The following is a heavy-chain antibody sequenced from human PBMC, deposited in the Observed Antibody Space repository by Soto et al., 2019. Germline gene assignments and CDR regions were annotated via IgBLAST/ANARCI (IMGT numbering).Heavy chain of an antibody. CDR3: AREPLV. Sequence: QVQLQESGPRLVKPSQTLTLTCNVSGASFTTANYFWTWIRQHPGRGLEWIGYIYYGGTTSYNPSLASRATISIDTPKNQFSLKLTSVTAADTAVYYCAREPLVWGQGTEVTVSS. J-gene: IGHJ3*01. V-gene: IGHV4-31*03. CDR2: IYYGGTT. CDR1: GASFTTANYF.